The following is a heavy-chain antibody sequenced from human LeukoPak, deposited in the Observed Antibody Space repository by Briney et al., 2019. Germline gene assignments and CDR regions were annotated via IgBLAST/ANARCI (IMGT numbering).Heavy chain of an antibody. CDR3: ARGYSSSWYYFDY. D-gene: IGHD6-13*01. J-gene: IGHJ4*02. Sequence: SVKVSCKASGCTFSSYAISWVRQAAGQGLEWMGGIIPIFGTANYAQKFQGRVTITADESTSTPYMELSRLRSEDTAVYYCARGYSSSWYYFDYWGQGTLVTVSS. CDR1: GCTFSSYA. CDR2: IIPIFGTA. V-gene: IGHV1-69*01.